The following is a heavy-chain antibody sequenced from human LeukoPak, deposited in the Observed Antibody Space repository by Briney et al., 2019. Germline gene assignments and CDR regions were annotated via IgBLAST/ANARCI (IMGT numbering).Heavy chain of an antibody. D-gene: IGHD5/OR15-5a*01. CDR1: GVSISSTSYY. J-gene: IGHJ4*02. Sequence: SETLSLTCTVSGVSISSTSYYWGWIRQPPGKGLEWIGSIYHSGSTYYNPSLKIRVTISIDTSKNQFSLKLSSVTAADTAVYYCARDLSRGAFDYWGQGTLVTVSS. CDR2: IYHSGST. CDR3: ARDLSRGAFDY. V-gene: IGHV4-39*07.